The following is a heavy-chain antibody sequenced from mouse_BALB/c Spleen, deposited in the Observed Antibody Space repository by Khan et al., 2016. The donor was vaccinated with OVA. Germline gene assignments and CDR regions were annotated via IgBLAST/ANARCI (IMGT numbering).Heavy chain of an antibody. V-gene: IGHV5-6*01. J-gene: IGHJ3*01. D-gene: IGHD4-1*01. CDR2: ISSVGDYT. Sequence: EVELVESGGDLVKPGGSLKLSCAASGFTFSSYSMSWVRQTPDKRLEWVTTISSVGDYTNYQDSVKGRVTISRDNAKNTLYLQMSSLKSEDTAIYYCASYLTGSFVYWGQGTLVTVSA. CDR3: ASYLTGSFVY. CDR1: GFTFSSYS.